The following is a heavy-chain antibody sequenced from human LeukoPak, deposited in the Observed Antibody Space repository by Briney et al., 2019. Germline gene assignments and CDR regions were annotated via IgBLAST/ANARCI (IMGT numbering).Heavy chain of an antibody. CDR3: ARGGNTVTTFFHY. CDR2: INPSGGST. Sequence: GESLKISCKGSGYSFTSYWIGWVRQAPGQGLEWMGIINPSGGSTSYVQKFQGRVTMTRDMSTNTVYMELSSLRSEDTAMYYCARGGNTVTTFFHYWGQGTLVTVSS. J-gene: IGHJ4*02. V-gene: IGHV1-46*01. D-gene: IGHD4-17*01. CDR1: GYSFTSYW.